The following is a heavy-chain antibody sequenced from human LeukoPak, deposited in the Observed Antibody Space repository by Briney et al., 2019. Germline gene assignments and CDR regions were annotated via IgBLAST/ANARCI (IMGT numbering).Heavy chain of an antibody. CDR1: GFTFSSYA. J-gene: IGHJ4*02. CDR2: ISYDGSNK. CDR3: ARGTDYDFWSGAIDY. Sequence: GGSLRLSRAASGFTFSSYAMHWVRQAPAKGLEWVAVISYDGSNKYYADSVKGRFTISRDNSKNTLFLQMNSLRAEDTAVYYCARGTDYDFWSGAIDYWGQGTLVTVSS. D-gene: IGHD3-3*01. V-gene: IGHV3-30*04.